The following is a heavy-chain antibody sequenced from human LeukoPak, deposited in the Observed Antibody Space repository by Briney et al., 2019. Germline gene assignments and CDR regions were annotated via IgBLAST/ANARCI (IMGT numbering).Heavy chain of an antibody. D-gene: IGHD3-10*02. J-gene: IGHJ6*04. CDR2: IYSSDYM. Sequence: GGSLRLSCAASGFLVNANHMNWVGQAPGKGLEWVSIIYSSDYMYYADSVKGRFTISRDNAKNSLYLQINSLRAEDTAVYYCAELGITMIGGVWGKGTTVTISS. V-gene: IGHV3-69-1*02. CDR1: GFLVNANH. CDR3: AELGITMIGGV.